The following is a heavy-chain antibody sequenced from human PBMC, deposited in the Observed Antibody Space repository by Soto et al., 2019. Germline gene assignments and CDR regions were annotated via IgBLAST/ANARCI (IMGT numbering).Heavy chain of an antibody. D-gene: IGHD3-3*01. CDR3: ARVWGGVLEF. V-gene: IGHV4-59*01. Sequence: SEILSLTWTVAGGSISSYYGSWIRQPPGKGLEWIGYIYYSGSTNYKPSLKSRVTISVDTSKNPFSLKLSSVTVADTAVYYGARVWGGVLEFWGKGTMVTVSS. CDR1: GGSISSYY. CDR2: IYYSGST. J-gene: IGHJ3*01.